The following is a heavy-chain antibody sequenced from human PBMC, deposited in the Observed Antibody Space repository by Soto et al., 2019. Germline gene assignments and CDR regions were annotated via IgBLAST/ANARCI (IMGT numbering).Heavy chain of an antibody. CDR1: GGSISSGGYY. V-gene: IGHV4-31*03. CDR3: ARGGQDFWSGPFDY. Sequence: SETLSLTCTVSGGSISSGGYYWSWIRQHPGKGLEWIGYIYYSGSTNYNPSLKSRVTMSVDTSKQEFSLKLSSVTAADTALYYCARGGQDFWSGPFDYWGRGALVPSPQ. J-gene: IGHJ4*02. CDR2: IYYSGST. D-gene: IGHD3-3*01.